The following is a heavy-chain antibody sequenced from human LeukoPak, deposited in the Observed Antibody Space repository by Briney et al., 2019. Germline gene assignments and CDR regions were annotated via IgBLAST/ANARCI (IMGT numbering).Heavy chain of an antibody. CDR3: ARGAITPHYYYYYMDV. CDR1: GFNFNNYW. D-gene: IGHD1-14*01. J-gene: IGHJ6*03. V-gene: IGHV3-74*01. CDR2: INTDGSSI. Sequence: GRSLRLSCAASGFNFNNYWLFWVRQAPGKGLVWVSRINTDGSSISYADSVKGRFTISRDNAKNTLYLRMNSLRGEDTAVYYCARGAITPHYYYYYMDVWGKGTTVTVSS.